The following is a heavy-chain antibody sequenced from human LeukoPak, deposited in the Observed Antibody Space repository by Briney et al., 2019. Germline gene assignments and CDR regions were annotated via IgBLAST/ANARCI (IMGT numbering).Heavy chain of an antibody. J-gene: IGHJ1*01. CDR2: ICGSGGCT. D-gene: IGHD2-2*01. CDR1: GFTFSSYA. V-gene: IGHV3-23*01. CDR3: AKGHAGGTSCYIHH. Sequence: PGGSLRLSCAASGFTFSSYAMSWVRQAPGKGLEWVSTICGSGGCTYYADSVKGRFTISRDNSKNTVYLQMNSLRAEDSAVYYCAKGHAGGTSCYIHHWGQGTLVTVSS.